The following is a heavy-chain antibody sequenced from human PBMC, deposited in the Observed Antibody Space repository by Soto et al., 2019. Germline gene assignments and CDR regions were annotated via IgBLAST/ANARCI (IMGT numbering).Heavy chain of an antibody. CDR2: VFHTVTT. J-gene: IGHJ4*02. D-gene: IGHD6-19*01. CDR1: GDSVSSPYY. V-gene: IGHV4-4*02. CDR3: ARSAGWYAVHS. Sequence: QVQLQESGPGLVKPSGTLSLTCAVSGDSVSSPYYWCWVRQPPGKGLEWIGEVFHTVTTSYNPSLRSRVTISMDKSINQFSLALSSVNAADTAVYYCARSAGWYAVHSWGPGTLVIVSS.